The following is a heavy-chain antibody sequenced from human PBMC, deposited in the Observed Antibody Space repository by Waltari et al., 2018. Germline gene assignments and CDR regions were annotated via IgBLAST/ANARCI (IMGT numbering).Heavy chain of an antibody. D-gene: IGHD6-6*01. CDR2: IWYDGNNK. CDR1: GFTFSNYA. J-gene: IGHJ4*02. Sequence: QVQVVGSGGGVVQPGRSLRLSFGASGFTFSNYAMHWVRQAPGKGLECLEVIWYDGNNKYFADSVKGRFTVSRDNSKDTLDLQMNSLRVEDTAMYYCVRGVGGSSSLNFDYWGQGTLVSVTS. V-gene: IGHV3-33*01. CDR3: VRGVGGSSSLNFDY.